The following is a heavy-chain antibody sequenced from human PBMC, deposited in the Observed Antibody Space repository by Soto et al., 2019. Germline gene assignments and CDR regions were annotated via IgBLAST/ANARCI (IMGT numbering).Heavy chain of an antibody. Sequence: ASVKVSCKASGYTFTGYYMHWVRQAPGQGLEWMGWINPNSGGTNYAQKFQGWVTMTRDTSISTAYMELSRLRSDDTAVYYCARSGILEFGGVIVPYGMDVWGQGTTVTVSS. CDR3: ARSGILEFGGVIVPYGMDV. V-gene: IGHV1-2*04. CDR1: GYTFTGYY. CDR2: INPNSGGT. D-gene: IGHD3-16*02. J-gene: IGHJ6*02.